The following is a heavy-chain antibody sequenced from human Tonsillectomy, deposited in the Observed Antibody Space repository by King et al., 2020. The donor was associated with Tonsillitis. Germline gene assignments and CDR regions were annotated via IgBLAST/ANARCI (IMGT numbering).Heavy chain of an antibody. J-gene: IGHJ4*02. D-gene: IGHD4-11*01. Sequence: VQLVESGGGVVQPGRSLRLSCAASGFTFSTYAMHWVRQAPGQGLEWLAFISYEGSNKYYADSVKGRFTISRDNSENTLYLQMNSLRAEDTALYYCARDSYSYDYWGQGTLVTVSS. V-gene: IGHV3-30*04. CDR3: ARDSYSYDY. CDR1: GFTFSTYA. CDR2: ISYEGSNK.